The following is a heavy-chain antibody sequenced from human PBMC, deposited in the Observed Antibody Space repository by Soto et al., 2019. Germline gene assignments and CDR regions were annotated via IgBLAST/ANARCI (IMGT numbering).Heavy chain of an antibody. D-gene: IGHD3-10*01. V-gene: IGHV3-23*01. CDR1: GLTFGSRA. J-gene: IGHJ4*02. CDR3: ARGSTDSYPGSRIFDF. CDR2: ITDTGGDA. Sequence: GGSLRLSCVASGLTFGSRAMSWVRQAPGEGLQWVSTITDTGGDAKYADSVRGRFVISRDNSKKTLYLQMTSLTAEDSAMYFCARGSTDSYPGSRIFDFWGRGTQVTVSS.